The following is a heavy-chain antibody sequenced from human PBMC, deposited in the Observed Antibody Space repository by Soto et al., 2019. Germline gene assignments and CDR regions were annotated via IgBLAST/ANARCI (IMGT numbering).Heavy chain of an antibody. CDR2: ISSSSSYI. CDR1: GFTFSSYS. D-gene: IGHD6-6*01. CDR3: ARDVSVRKGQPRIAIAARSDY. V-gene: IGHV3-21*01. J-gene: IGHJ4*02. Sequence: GGSLRLSCAASGFTFSSYSMNWVRQAPGKGLEWVSSISSSSSYIYYADSVKGRFTISRDNAKNSLYLQMNSLRAEDTAVYYCARDVSVRKGQPRIAIAARSDYWGQGTLVTVSS.